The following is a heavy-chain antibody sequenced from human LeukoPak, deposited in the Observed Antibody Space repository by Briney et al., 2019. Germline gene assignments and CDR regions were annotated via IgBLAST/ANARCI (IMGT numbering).Heavy chain of an antibody. V-gene: IGHV4-59*08. J-gene: IGHJ6*02. CDR2: IYYSGST. Sequence: SETLSLTCTVSGGSISSYYWSWIRQPPGKGLEWIGYIYYSGSTNYNPSLKSRVTISVDTSKNQFSLKLSSVTAADTAVYYCARHENYYCGMDVWGQGTTVTVSS. CDR1: GGSISSYY. CDR3: ARHENYYCGMDV.